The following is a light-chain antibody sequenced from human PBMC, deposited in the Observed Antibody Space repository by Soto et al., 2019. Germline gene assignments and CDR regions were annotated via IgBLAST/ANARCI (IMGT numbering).Light chain of an antibody. Sequence: DIQMTQSPSSVSASVGDRVTITCRASQGISSWLGRYQQKPGKAPKLLIYAASRLQSGVPSRFSGSGSGTDFSLISSSPQPEDFATYYCQQANSFPFTFGGGTKVEIK. V-gene: IGKV1D-12*01. CDR3: QQANSFPFT. J-gene: IGKJ4*01. CDR1: QGISSW. CDR2: AAS.